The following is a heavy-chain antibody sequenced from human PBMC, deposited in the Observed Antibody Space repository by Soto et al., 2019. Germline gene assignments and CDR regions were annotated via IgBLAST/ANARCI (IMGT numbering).Heavy chain of an antibody. CDR3: ARDRGYSGYYVTLDY. CDR1: GFTFSTHA. D-gene: IGHD5-12*01. CDR2: ISHDGSNT. V-gene: IGHV3-30-3*01. J-gene: IGHJ4*02. Sequence: QVQLVESGGGVVQPGRSLKLSCAASGFTFSTHAMHWVRQAPGKGLEWVAGISHDGSNTFNADSVKGRVTISRDNSKNTVYLQMNSLRAEYTAVYYCARDRGYSGYYVTLDYWGQGSLVTVSS.